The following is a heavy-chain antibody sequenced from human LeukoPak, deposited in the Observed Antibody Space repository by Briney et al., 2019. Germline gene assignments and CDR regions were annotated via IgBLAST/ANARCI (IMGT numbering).Heavy chain of an antibody. CDR2: IYYTET. D-gene: IGHD4-17*01. CDR3: ARHAAVTDAFAI. Sequence: SETLSLTCTVSGGSVSNYYWSWIRQSPGKGLEWIGYIYYTETSYNPSLKSRVTISADTSKNQFSLKLYSVTAADTAVYYCARHAAVTDAFAIWGQGAMVTVSS. J-gene: IGHJ3*02. V-gene: IGHV4-59*02. CDR1: GGSVSNYY.